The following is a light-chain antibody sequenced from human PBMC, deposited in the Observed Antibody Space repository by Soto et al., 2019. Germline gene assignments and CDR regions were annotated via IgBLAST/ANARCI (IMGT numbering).Light chain of an antibody. CDR1: QSVSSY. CDR2: ATS. V-gene: IGKV3-20*01. J-gene: IGKJ1*01. CDR3: NQFGYSPRT. Sequence: EIVFTQSPATLSLSPGERATLSCRASQSVSSYLAWFQQRPGQAHRLLIFATSRRATDIPDRFSGSGSGTDFTLAIRRLEPEDFAVYYCNQFGYSPRTFGQGTKVDIK.